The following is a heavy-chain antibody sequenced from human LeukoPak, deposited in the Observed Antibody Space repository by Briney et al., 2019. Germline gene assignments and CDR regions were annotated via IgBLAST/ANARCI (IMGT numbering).Heavy chain of an antibody. Sequence: SETLSLTCAVYGGSFSGYYWSWIRQPPGKGLEWIGEINHSGSTNYNPSLKSRVTISVDTSKNQFSLKLSSVTAADTAAYYCARAVAGPTRHYYYGMDVWGQGTTVTVSS. D-gene: IGHD6-19*01. J-gene: IGHJ6*02. CDR2: INHSGST. CDR3: ARAVAGPTRHYYYGMDV. V-gene: IGHV4-34*01. CDR1: GGSFSGYY.